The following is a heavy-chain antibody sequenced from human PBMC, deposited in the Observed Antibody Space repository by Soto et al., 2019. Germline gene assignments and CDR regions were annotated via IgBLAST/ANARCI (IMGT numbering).Heavy chain of an antibody. V-gene: IGHV4-39*01. J-gene: IGHJ5*01. CDR3: ARHTLVRGVKDIFWFDT. CDR2: IYLSGYI. CDR1: SGSIVDSSYY. D-gene: IGHD3-10*01. Sequence: SETPPLTCSVSSGSIVDSSYYWGWIRETPGKGLEWIGSIYLSGYIYDNPSLKSRISISVDTSTNEFSLKLKSVTAADTAVYYCARHTLVRGVKDIFWFDTCWHVTLVT.